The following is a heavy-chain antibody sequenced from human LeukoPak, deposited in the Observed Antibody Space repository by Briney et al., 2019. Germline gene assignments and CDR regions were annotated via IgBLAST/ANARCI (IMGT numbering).Heavy chain of an antibody. CDR1: GGSISSSSYY. Sequence: SETLSLTCTVFGGSISSSSYYWGWIRQPPGKGLEWIGSIYYSGSTYYNPSLKSRVTISVDTSKNQFSLKLSSVTAADTAVYYCARRDEYYRFGPWGQGTLVTVSS. D-gene: IGHD3-10*01. V-gene: IGHV4-39*01. CDR3: ARRDEYYRFGP. CDR2: IYYSGST. J-gene: IGHJ5*02.